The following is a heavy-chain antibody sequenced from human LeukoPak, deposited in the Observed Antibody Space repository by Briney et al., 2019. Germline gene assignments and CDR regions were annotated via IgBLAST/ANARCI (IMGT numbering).Heavy chain of an antibody. Sequence: PSETLSLTCSVSGASISRSTYYWGWIRQPPGKGLEWIGYIHYSGSTNYNPSLKSRVSILVDTSKNHFSLRLSSVTAADTAVYYCARSGGDRVEMPTIIDYWGQGTLVIVSS. V-gene: IGHV4-61*03. J-gene: IGHJ4*02. CDR3: ARSGGDRVEMPTIIDY. D-gene: IGHD5-24*01. CDR1: GASISRSTYY. CDR2: IHYSGST.